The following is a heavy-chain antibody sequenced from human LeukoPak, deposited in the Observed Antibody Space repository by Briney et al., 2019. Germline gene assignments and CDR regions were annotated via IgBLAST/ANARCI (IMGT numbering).Heavy chain of an antibody. CDR2: ISDSSSYT. Sequence: GGSLRLSCVASGFTFSDYYMSWIRQAPGKGLEWVSYISDSSSYTDYADSVKGRFTISRDNAKKSLYLQMNSLRAEDTAVYYCARGTEYYHSSGYPASYWGQGTLVTVSS. J-gene: IGHJ4*02. V-gene: IGHV3-11*06. CDR3: ARGTEYYHSSGYPASY. CDR1: GFTFSDYY. D-gene: IGHD3-22*01.